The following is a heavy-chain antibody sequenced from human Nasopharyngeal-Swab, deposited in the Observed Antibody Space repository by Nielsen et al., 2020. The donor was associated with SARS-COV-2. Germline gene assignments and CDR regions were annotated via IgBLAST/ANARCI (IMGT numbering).Heavy chain of an antibody. D-gene: IGHD3-10*01. CDR2: VDPSDSYT. CDR1: GYSFYNYW. V-gene: IGHV5-10-1*01. Sequence: GESLKISFEGSGYSFYNYWISWVRQVPGKGLEWMGKVDPSDSYTDYSPSLRGHVTISADRSISTAYLQWSSLKASDTAMYYCARQYQNYFGSGDYHGAFDIWGQGTMVTVSS. CDR3: ARQYQNYFGSGDYHGAFDI. J-gene: IGHJ3*02.